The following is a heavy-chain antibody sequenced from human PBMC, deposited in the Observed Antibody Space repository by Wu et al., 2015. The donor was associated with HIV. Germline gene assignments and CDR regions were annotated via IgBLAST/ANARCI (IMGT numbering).Heavy chain of an antibody. CDR2: IDPDTGGT. Sequence: QVQLMQSGTEVKKPGASVKVSCKASGYTFTDYYMHWVRQAPGQGLEWMGWIDPDTGGTNYAQSFQDRVTMTRDTSSNTAYMELSSLISGDTAVYYCARLAAGSGWYGFDPVGPGTWSPSP. D-gene: IGHD6-19*01. CDR3: ARLAAGSGWYGFDP. J-gene: IGHJ5*02. CDR1: GYTFTDYY. V-gene: IGHV1-2*02.